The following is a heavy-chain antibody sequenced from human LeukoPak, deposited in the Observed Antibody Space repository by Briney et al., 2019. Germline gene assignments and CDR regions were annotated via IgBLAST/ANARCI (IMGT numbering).Heavy chain of an antibody. D-gene: IGHD3-22*01. V-gene: IGHV3-48*04. J-gene: IGHJ4*01. CDR2: ISGSGSTT. CDR3: AKDNLHYYDTSGYFGY. Sequence: GGSLRLSCAASGFTFSSYSMNWVRQAPGKGLEWVSVISGSGSTTYYADSVKGRFTISRDNSKNTQYLQMNNLRPEDTAVYYCAKDNLHYYDTSGYFGYWGQGTLVTVSS. CDR1: GFTFSSYS.